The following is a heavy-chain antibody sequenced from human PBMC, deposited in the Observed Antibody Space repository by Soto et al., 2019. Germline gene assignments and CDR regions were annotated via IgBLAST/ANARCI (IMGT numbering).Heavy chain of an antibody. Sequence: EVQLVESGGGLIQPGGSLRLSCAVSGFTVSNNYMSWVRQAPGKGLEGVSVIYSGGYTAYGDSVKGRFTISRDNSKNTVYLQINSLGAAARAVFSGGRRRGGGGYWGQGTLVTVSS. D-gene: IGHD3-10*01. J-gene: IGHJ4*02. CDR3: GRRRGGGGY. V-gene: IGHV3-53*01. CDR1: GFTVSNNY. CDR2: IYSGGYT.